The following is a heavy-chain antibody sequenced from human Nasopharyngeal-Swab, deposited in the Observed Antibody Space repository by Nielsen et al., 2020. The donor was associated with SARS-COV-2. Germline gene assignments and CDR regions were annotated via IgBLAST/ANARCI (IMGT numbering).Heavy chain of an antibody. CDR2: IYYSGST. Sequence: SETLSLTCTVSGGSISSGGYYWSWIRQHPGKGLEWIGYIYYSGSTYYNPSLKSRVTISVDTSKNQFSLKLSSVTAADTAVYYCARGPNSITILVDRRLVDYYMDVWGKGTTVTVSS. CDR1: GGSISSGGYY. D-gene: IGHD3-3*01. V-gene: IGHV4-31*03. J-gene: IGHJ6*03. CDR3: ARGPNSITILVDRRLVDYYMDV.